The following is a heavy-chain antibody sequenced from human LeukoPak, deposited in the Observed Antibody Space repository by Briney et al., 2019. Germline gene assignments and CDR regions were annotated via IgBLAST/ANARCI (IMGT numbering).Heavy chain of an antibody. D-gene: IGHD1-26*01. J-gene: IGHJ4*02. CDR1: GGSISSFY. CDR3: ARWELLDY. V-gene: IGHV4-59*01. Sequence: SETLSLTCTVSGGSISSFYWSWIRQPPGKGLEWIGYIYYSGSTNYNPSLKSRVTISVDTSKNQFSLKLSSVTAADTAAYYCARWELLDYWGQGTLVTVSS. CDR2: IYYSGST.